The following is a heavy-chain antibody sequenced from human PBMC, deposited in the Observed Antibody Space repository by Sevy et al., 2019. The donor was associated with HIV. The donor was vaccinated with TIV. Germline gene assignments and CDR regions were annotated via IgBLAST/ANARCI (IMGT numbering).Heavy chain of an antibody. Sequence: SETLSLTCTISNGSISDYYWSWIRLSPGKGLEYIGYIYYSGGSNDDGSTNYNHSLMSRVTISIDVSKTQFSLKWTSVTVAETALYYCARGRDFRGTNWFDPWGQGTLVTVSS. CDR1: NGSISDYY. CDR2: IYYSGGSNDDGST. V-gene: IGHV4-59*08. CDR3: ARGRDFRGTNWFDP. D-gene: IGHD1-1*01. J-gene: IGHJ5*02.